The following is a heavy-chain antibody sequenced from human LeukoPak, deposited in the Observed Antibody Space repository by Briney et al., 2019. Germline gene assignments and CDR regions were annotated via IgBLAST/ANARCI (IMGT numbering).Heavy chain of an antibody. J-gene: IGHJ3*02. V-gene: IGHV3-30*18. CDR1: GFTFSSYG. CDR3: AKDSLEYGSSWYLGAFDI. CDR2: ISYDGSNK. D-gene: IGHD6-13*01. Sequence: PGGSLRLSCAASGFTFSSYGMHWVRQAPGKGLEWVAVISYDGSNKYYADSVKGRFTISRDNSKNTLYLQMNSLRAEDTAVYYCAKDSLEYGSSWYLGAFDIWGQGTMVTVSS.